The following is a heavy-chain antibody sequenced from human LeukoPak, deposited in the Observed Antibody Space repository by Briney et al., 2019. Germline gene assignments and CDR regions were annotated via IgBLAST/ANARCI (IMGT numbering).Heavy chain of an antibody. CDR1: GCSISSYY. J-gene: IGHJ4*02. Sequence: SETLSLTCTVSGCSISSYYWSWIRQPPGKGLEWIGYIYYSGSTNYNPSLKSRVTISVDTSKNQFSLKLSSVTAADTAVYYCARGEETTVTTRLDYWGQGTLVTVSS. V-gene: IGHV4-59*01. D-gene: IGHD4-17*01. CDR3: ARGEETTVTTRLDY. CDR2: IYYSGST.